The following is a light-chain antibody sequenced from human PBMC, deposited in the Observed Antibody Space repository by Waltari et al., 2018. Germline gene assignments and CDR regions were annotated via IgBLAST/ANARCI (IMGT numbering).Light chain of an antibody. Sequence: EIVLTQSPGTLSLSPGERATLSCRASQSVDSNYLAWHQQKPGQAPRLLIYGASNRATGIPDRFSGSGSGTDFTLTISRLDPEDFAVYYWHQHDRSPESFGQGTKVEMK. CDR1: QSVDSNY. V-gene: IGKV3-20*01. J-gene: IGKJ1*01. CDR3: HQHDRSPES. CDR2: GAS.